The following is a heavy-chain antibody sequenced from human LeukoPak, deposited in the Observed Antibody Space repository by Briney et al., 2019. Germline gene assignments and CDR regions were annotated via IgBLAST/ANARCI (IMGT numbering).Heavy chain of an antibody. CDR2: ITDDGYNT. J-gene: IGHJ4*02. D-gene: IGHD6-19*01. V-gene: IGHV3-23*01. CDR3: AKDLLYTSVASDH. CDR1: GFTFSSYA. Sequence: GGSLRLSCAASGFTFSSYAMSWVRQAPGEGLEWVSTITDDGYNTYSADSVKGRITFSRDNSKNTLSLQLRSLRAEDTAVYYCAKDLLYTSVASDHWGQGTLVTVSS.